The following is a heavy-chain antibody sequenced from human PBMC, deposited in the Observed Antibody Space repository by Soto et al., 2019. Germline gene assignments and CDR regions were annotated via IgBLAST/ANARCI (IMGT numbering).Heavy chain of an antibody. CDR1: GFIFSRFW. V-gene: IGHV3-7*04. D-gene: IGHD4-4*01. CDR2: IKQDGNEK. Sequence: DVQLVESGGGLVQPGGSLRLSCAASGFIFSRFWMIWVRQAPEKGLEWVASIKQDGNEKNYVDSVKGRFSISRDNARNSLFLEVNSLRVEDTAVYYCARAGDRETVIDHNGVDGWGQGTSVIVAS. J-gene: IGHJ6*02. CDR3: ARAGDRETVIDHNGVDG.